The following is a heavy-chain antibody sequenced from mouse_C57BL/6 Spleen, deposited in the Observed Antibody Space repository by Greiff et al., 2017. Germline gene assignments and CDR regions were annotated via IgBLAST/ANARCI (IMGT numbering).Heavy chain of an antibody. V-gene: IGHV1-26*01. J-gene: IGHJ4*01. CDR2: INPNNGGT. CDR1: GYTFTDYY. D-gene: IGHD4-1*01. CDR3: ARCGWDRGYYYAMDY. Sequence: EVQLQQSGPELVKPGASVKISCKASGYTFTDYYMNWVKQSHGKSLEWIGDINPNNGGTSYNQKFKGKATLTVDKSSSTAYMELRSLTSEDSAVYYCARCGWDRGYYYAMDYWGQGTSVTVSS.